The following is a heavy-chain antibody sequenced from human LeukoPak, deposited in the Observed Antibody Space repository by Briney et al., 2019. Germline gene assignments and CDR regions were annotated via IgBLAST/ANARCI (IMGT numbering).Heavy chain of an antibody. J-gene: IGHJ4*02. CDR3: ARAGVVVVVAATRIDY. Sequence: SETLSLTCTVSGGSISSYYWSWIRQPPGKGLEWIGYIYYSGSTNYNPSLKSRVTISVDTSKNQFSLKLSSVTAADTAVYYCARAGVVVVVAATRIDYWGQGTLVTVSS. D-gene: IGHD2-15*01. V-gene: IGHV4-59*01. CDR1: GGSISSYY. CDR2: IYYSGST.